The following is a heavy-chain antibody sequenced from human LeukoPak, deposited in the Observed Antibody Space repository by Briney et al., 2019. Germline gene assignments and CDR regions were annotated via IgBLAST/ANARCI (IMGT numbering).Heavy chain of an antibody. CDR1: GFTFISYA. J-gene: IGHJ4*02. CDR2: ISGSGGST. V-gene: IGHV3-23*01. D-gene: IGHD4-17*01. CDR3: ARTVYGEYYFDY. Sequence: GGSLRLSCAASGFTFISYAMSWVRQAPGKGLEWVSAISGSGGSTYYADSVKGRFTISRDNSKNTLYLQMNSLRAEDTAVYYCARTVYGEYYFDYWGQGTLVTVSS.